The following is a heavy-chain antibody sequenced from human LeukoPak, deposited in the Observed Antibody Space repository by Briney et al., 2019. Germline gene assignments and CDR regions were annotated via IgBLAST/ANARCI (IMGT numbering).Heavy chain of an antibody. CDR2: INHSGST. CDR1: GGSFSVYY. J-gene: IGHJ5*02. CDR3: ARGGSIAARRNWFDP. Sequence: SETLSLTCAVYGGSFSVYYWSWIRQPPGKGLEWIGEINHSGSTNYNPSLKSRVTISVDTSKNQFSLKLSSVTAADTAVYYCARGGSIAARRNWFDPWGQGTLVTVSS. D-gene: IGHD6-6*01. V-gene: IGHV4-34*01.